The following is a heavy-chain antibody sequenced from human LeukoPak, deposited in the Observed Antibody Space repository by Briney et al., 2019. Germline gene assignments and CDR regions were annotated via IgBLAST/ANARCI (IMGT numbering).Heavy chain of an antibody. CDR1: GGSISRYY. CDR2: IHESGST. D-gene: IGHD6-13*01. Sequence: SETLSLTCTVSGGSISRYYWTWIQQPPGKGLEWIGYIHESGSTKYNPSLKSRVTISVDTSKNQFSLKLSSVTAADTAVYYCARGAIVAAGNYYFDYWGQGAPVTVSS. V-gene: IGHV4-59*01. CDR3: ARGAIVAAGNYYFDY. J-gene: IGHJ4*02.